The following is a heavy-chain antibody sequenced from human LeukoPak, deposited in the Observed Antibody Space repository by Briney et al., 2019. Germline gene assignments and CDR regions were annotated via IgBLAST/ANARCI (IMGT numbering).Heavy chain of an antibody. CDR2: IYHSGST. J-gene: IGHJ4*02. D-gene: IGHD3-10*01. V-gene: IGHV4-30-2*01. CDR1: GXSVSSGSYY. CDR3: ARESDDGSGSYYYDY. Sequence: SETLSLTCTVSGXSVSSGSYYWSWIRQPPGKGLEWIGYIYHSGSTYYNPSLKSRVTISVDRSKNQFSLKLSSVTAADTAVYYCARESDDGSGSYYYDYWGQGTLVTVSS.